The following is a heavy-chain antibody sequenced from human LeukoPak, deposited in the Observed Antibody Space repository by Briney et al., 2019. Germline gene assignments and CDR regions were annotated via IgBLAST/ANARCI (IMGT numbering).Heavy chain of an antibody. CDR1: GGSISSYY. D-gene: IGHD1-26*01. J-gene: IGHJ4*02. V-gene: IGHV4-59*12. Sequence: SETLSLTCTVSGGSISSYYWSWIRQPPGKGLEWIGYIYYSGITNYNPSLRSRVTISVDTSKNQFSLKLSSVTAADTAVYYCARDKADLVSGSYYFLDYWGQGTLVTVSS. CDR2: IYYSGIT. CDR3: ARDKADLVSGSYYFLDY.